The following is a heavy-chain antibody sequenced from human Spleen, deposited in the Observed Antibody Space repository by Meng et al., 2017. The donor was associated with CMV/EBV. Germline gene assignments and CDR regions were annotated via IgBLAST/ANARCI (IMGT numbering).Heavy chain of an antibody. CDR1: GLTFSDYS. Sequence: GESLKISCAASGLTFSDYSMNWVRQAPGKGLEWVSFINGNSNYIYYADSVKGRFTISRDNAKNSLYLQMNSLRAEDTAVYYCGVAGIRVDYWGQGTLVTVSS. J-gene: IGHJ4*02. D-gene: IGHD2-15*01. V-gene: IGHV3-21*01. CDR3: GVAGIRVDY. CDR2: INGNSNYI.